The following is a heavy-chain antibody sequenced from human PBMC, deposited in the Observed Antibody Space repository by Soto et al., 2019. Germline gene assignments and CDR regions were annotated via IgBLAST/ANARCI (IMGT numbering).Heavy chain of an antibody. Sequence: GASVKVSCKASGYSFTNYGISWVRQAPGQGLEWMGWISGHNGNTNYAQKLQGRVTMTTDTSTSTAYMELRSLRSDDTAIYYCARDYSGSWSPRSPFFYWGQGTLVTVSS. D-gene: IGHD3-10*01. CDR2: ISGHNGNT. V-gene: IGHV1-18*01. CDR3: ARDYSGSWSPRSPFFY. J-gene: IGHJ4*02. CDR1: GYSFTNYG.